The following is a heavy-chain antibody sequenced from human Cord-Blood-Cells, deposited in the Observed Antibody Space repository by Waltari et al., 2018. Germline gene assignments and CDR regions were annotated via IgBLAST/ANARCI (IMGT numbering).Heavy chain of an antibody. J-gene: IGHJ4*02. CDR2: ISRSGSTI. CDR1: GFPFSSYE. Sequence: EVQLVESGGGLVQPGGSLRLSCAASGFPFSSYEMNWVRQAPGKGVGWVSKISRSGSTIYYAESVKGRFTISRDNAKNSLYLQMNSLRAEDTAVYYCARVPPPPTGYYFDYWGQGTLVTVSS. V-gene: IGHV3-48*03. CDR3: ARVPPPPTGYYFDY.